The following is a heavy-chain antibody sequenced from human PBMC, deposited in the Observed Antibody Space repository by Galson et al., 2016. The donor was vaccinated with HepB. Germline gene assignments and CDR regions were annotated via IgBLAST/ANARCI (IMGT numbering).Heavy chain of an antibody. CDR3: SREFKPKDILTGYYGGSEY. D-gene: IGHD3-9*01. V-gene: IGHV1-46*01. CDR1: GYTFTSFY. Sequence: SVKVSCKASGYTFTSFYMHWVRQAPGQGLEWMGIINPSGGSTSYPQKFQGRVTMTRDTSTSTVNMELSSLRSEDTAVYYWSREFKPKDILTGYYGGSEYWGQGTLVTVSP. J-gene: IGHJ4*02. CDR2: INPSGGST.